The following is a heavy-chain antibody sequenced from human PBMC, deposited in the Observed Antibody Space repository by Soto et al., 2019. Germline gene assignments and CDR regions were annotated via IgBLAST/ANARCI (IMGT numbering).Heavy chain of an antibody. D-gene: IGHD3-10*01. CDR1: GFTFSDYY. Sequence: GGSLRLSCAASGFTFSDYYMSWIRQAPGKGLEWVSYKSSRGSTIYYADSVKGRFTISRDNAKNSLYLQMNSLRAEDTAVYYCARTNHYGAGSYYKFDYWGQGTLVTVSS. J-gene: IGHJ4*02. V-gene: IGHV3-11*01. CDR3: ARTNHYGAGSYYKFDY. CDR2: KSSRGSTI.